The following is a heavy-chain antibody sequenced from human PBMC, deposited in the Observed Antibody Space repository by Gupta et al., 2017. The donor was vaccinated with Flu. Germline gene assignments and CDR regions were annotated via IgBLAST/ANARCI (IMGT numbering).Heavy chain of an antibody. CDR2: IYPGDSNT. D-gene: IGHD1-26*01. V-gene: IGHV5-51*01. CDR3: ARRDSGSYGGYFDS. Sequence: RQMPGKGLEWMGIIYPGDSNTRYSPSFQGQVTISADKSISTAYLQWSSLKASDTAMYCCARRDSGSYGGYFDSWGQGTLVTVSS. J-gene: IGHJ4*02.